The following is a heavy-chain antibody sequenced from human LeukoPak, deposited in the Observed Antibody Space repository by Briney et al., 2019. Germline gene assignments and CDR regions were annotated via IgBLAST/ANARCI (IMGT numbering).Heavy chain of an antibody. CDR1: GDSINNPSYY. CDR2: IYYSGIT. CDR3: VRTTVSKEGWFDP. D-gene: IGHD4-11*01. V-gene: IGHV4-39*01. J-gene: IGHJ5*02. Sequence: SETLSLTCTVSGDSINNPSYYWGWIRQTPRKGLEYIGAIYYSGITHYNPSLNSRVTLSVDASENRFSLKVTSVTAADTAVYYCVRTTVSKEGWFDPWGQGILVTVSS.